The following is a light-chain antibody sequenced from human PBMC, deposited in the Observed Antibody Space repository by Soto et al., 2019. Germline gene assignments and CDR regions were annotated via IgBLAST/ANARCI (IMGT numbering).Light chain of an antibody. Sequence: QSALTQPASVSGSPGQSITISCTGTSSNVGSYNLVSWYQHHPGKAPKLMIYEVTKRPSGVSNRFSGSKSGNTASLTISGLQAEDEADYYCCSYASSGISFGGGTKVTVL. CDR3: CSYASSGIS. CDR1: SSNVGSYNL. CDR2: EVT. V-gene: IGLV2-23*02. J-gene: IGLJ3*02.